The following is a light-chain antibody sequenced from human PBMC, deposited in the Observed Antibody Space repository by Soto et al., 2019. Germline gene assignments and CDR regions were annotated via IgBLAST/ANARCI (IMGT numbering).Light chain of an antibody. Sequence: EIVLTQSPGTLSLSPGERAILSCRASQSLTNFLAWYQQKPGQAPRLLIHGISSRATGIPDRFSGSGSGTDFTLTISRLEPEDSAVYFCQQYSIFALSFGGGTKVEI. CDR1: QSLTNF. V-gene: IGKV3-20*01. CDR2: GIS. CDR3: QQYSIFALS. J-gene: IGKJ4*01.